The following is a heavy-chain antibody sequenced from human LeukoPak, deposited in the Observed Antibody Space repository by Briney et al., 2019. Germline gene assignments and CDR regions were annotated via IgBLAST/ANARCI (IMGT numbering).Heavy chain of an antibody. CDR2: FYTSGST. D-gene: IGHD3-22*01. CDR1: GGSISSDGYY. J-gene: IGHJ4*02. V-gene: IGHV4-61*02. Sequence: SETLSLTCTVSGGSISSDGYYWSWIRQPAGKGLEWIGRFYTSGSTNYNPSLKSRVTMSVDTSKNQFSLRLSSVTAADTAVYYCARHAYYYASSGSWHYFDYWGQGALLTVSS. CDR3: ARHAYYYASSGSWHYFDY.